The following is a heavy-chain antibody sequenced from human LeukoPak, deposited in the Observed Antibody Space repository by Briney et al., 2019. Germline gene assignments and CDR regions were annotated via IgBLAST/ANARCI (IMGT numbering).Heavy chain of an antibody. CDR1: GYSFTSYW. J-gene: IGHJ2*01. Sequence: GESFKISCRGSGYSFTSYWIGWVRQMPGKGLEWMGIIYPGDSDTRYSPSFQGQVTISADKSINTAYVQWSSLKASDTAMYYCARRVVNNRNWYFNLWGRGTLVTVSS. D-gene: IGHD4-23*01. CDR3: ARRVVNNRNWYFNL. V-gene: IGHV5-51*01. CDR2: IYPGDSDT.